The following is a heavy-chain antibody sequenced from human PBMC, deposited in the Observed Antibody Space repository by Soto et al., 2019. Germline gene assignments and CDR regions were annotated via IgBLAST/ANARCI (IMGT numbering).Heavy chain of an antibody. D-gene: IGHD2-2*01. CDR1: GYTFTSYD. CDR2: MNPNSGNT. V-gene: IGHV1-8*01. J-gene: IGHJ6*02. Sequence: ASVKVSCKASGYTFTSYDINWVRQATGQGLEYLGWMNPNSGNTGYVQKFQGRVTMTRDTSISTAYMELSSLRSEDTAVYYCARVPAASYYYYYYSMDVWGQGTTVTVSS. CDR3: ARVPAASYYYYYYSMDV.